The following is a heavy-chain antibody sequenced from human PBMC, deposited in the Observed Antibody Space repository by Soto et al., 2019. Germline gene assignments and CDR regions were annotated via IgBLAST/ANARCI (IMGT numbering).Heavy chain of an antibody. CDR2: FSGGGGDT. D-gene: IGHD6-19*01. V-gene: IGHV3-23*01. CDR3: AKTQQWGLTLSGGMDV. CDR1: GFTFSTYG. J-gene: IGHJ6*02. Sequence: EVQLLESGGGLVQPRGSLRLSCAASGFTFSTYGMSWVRQAPGKGLEWVSVFSGGGGDTYYAGSVKGRFTISRDNSKNTLYLEMNSLRAEDTAVYYCAKTQQWGLTLSGGMDVWRQGTTVTVSS.